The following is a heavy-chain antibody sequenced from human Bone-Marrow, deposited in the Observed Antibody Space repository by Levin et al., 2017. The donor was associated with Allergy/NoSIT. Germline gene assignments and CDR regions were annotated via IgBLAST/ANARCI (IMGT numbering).Heavy chain of an antibody. CDR1: SLSTGGVG. Sequence: SLSTGGVGVGWFRQPPGKALEWLALLSWDDDKRYSPSLESRLTISKDTTKNQVVLRMTNMDPADTATYYCAHRLPPTTTVSWYFDLWGPGTVVTVSS. J-gene: IGHJ2*01. V-gene: IGHV2-5*02. D-gene: IGHD4-11*01. CDR2: LSWDDDK. CDR3: AHRLPPTTTVSWYFDL.